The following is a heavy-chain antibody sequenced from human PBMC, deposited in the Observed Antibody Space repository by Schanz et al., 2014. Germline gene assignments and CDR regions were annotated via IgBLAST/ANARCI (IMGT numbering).Heavy chain of an antibody. CDR2: ISYDGVNT. CDR1: GFPFSRYA. V-gene: IGHV3-30-3*01. J-gene: IGHJ4*02. D-gene: IGHD3-10*01. Sequence: QVQVVASGGGVVQPGGSLRLSCAASGFPFSRYALHWVRQAPGKGLEWVAVISYDGVNTYYADSVKGRFTISRDNSKNTLYLQMNSLRAEDTAVYYCAKDQGSYGSGSYSYFDYWGQGTLVTVSS. CDR3: AKDQGSYGSGSYSYFDY.